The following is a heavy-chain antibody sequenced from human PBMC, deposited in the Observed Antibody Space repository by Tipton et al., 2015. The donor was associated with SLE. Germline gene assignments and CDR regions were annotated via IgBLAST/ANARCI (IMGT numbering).Heavy chain of an antibody. CDR3: SRGDYYSSVD. CDR1: GASISSYY. J-gene: IGHJ4*02. Sequence: LRLSCTVSGASISSYYWSWIRQPPGKGLEWIGSRHHGGSTNYNPALTSRVTISGDPSKNQFSLRLTSVTAADTAVYYCSRGDYYSSVDWGQGTLVTVSA. CDR2: RHHGGST. D-gene: IGHD3-22*01. V-gene: IGHV4-59*01.